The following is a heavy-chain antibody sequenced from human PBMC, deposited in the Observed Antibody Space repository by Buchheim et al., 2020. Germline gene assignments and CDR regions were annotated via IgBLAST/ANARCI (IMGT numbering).Heavy chain of an antibody. Sequence: QVQLVESGGGVVQPGRSLRLSCAASGFTFTSYAMHWVRQAPGKGLEWVALISSDGSQKYYADSVKGRFTISRDNSNKTLYLQKNSLRAEDTALYYCARDLVVGFYYGSAPLGYWGQGTL. V-gene: IGHV3-30*04. CDR3: ARDLVVGFYYGSAPLGY. D-gene: IGHD3-10*01. CDR1: GFTFTSYA. CDR2: ISSDGSQK. J-gene: IGHJ4*02.